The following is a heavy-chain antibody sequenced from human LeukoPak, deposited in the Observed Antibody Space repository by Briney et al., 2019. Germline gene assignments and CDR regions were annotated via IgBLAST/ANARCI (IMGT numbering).Heavy chain of an antibody. Sequence: GGSLRLSCVGSGFSFSANNMHWMRHAAGKGPEWLSFISSSGTTTRYADSVRDRFFISRDNAKNSLYLQMSSLRDEDTALYYCVTDWPVWWGQGTLVTVSS. CDR1: GFSFSANN. CDR3: VTDWPVW. D-gene: IGHD3-16*01. J-gene: IGHJ4*02. V-gene: IGHV3-48*02. CDR2: ISSSGTTT.